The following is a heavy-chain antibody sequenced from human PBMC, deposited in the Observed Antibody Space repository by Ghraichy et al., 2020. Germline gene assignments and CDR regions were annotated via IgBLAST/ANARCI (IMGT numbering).Heavy chain of an antibody. CDR2: IYYSGST. CDR3: AKTNYDFWSGYYPDY. Sequence: SETLSLTCTVSGGSISSSSYYWGWIRQPPGKGLEWIGSIYYSGSTYYNPSLKSRVTISVDTSKNQFSLKLSSVTAADTAVYYCAKTNYDFWSGYYPDYWGQGTLVTVSS. D-gene: IGHD3-3*01. J-gene: IGHJ4*02. CDR1: GGSISSSSYY. V-gene: IGHV4-39*01.